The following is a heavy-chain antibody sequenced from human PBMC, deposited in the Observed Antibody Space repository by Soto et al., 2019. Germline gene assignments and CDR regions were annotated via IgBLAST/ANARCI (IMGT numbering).Heavy chain of an antibody. J-gene: IGHJ5*02. CDR3: ASDPVLAAAVPNWFDP. Sequence: GGSLRLSCAASGFTFSSYSMNWVRQATGKGLEWVSSISSSSSYIYYADSVKGRFTISRDNAKNSLYLQMNSLRAEDTAVYYCASDPVLAAAVPNWFDPWGQGTLVTVSS. D-gene: IGHD6-13*01. CDR1: GFTFSSYS. CDR2: ISSSSSYI. V-gene: IGHV3-21*01.